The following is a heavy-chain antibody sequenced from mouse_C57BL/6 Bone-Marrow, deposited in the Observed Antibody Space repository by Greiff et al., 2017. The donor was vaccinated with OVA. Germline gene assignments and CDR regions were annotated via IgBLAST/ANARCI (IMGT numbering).Heavy chain of an antibody. CDR3: ARLDAMDY. Sequence: EVKLMESVGGLVQPGGSLKLSCAASGFTFSDFYMYWIRQTPEKRLEWVAYISNGGGRTYYPDTVKGRFTISRDNAKNTLYLQMSRLKSEDTPMYYCARLDAMDYWGQGTSVTVSS. CDR2: ISNGGGRT. CDR1: GFTFSDFY. V-gene: IGHV5-12*01. J-gene: IGHJ4*01.